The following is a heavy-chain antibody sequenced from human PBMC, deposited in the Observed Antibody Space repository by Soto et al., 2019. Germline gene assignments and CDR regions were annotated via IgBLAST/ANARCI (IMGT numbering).Heavy chain of an antibody. V-gene: IGHV1-24*01. D-gene: IGHD3-3*01. CDR3: ASFGVVIIFDDAFDI. J-gene: IGHJ3*02. CDR1: GYTLTELS. Sequence: GASVKVSCKVSGYTLTELSMHWLRQAPGKGLEWMGGFDPEDGETIYAQKFQGRVTMTEDTSTDTAYMELSRMRSEDTAVYYCASFGVVIIFDDAFDIWGQGTMVTVS. CDR2: FDPEDGET.